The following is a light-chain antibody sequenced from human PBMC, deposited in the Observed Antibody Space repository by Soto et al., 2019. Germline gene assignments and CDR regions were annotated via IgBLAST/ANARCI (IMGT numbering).Light chain of an antibody. Sequence: QAVVTQPPSVSGAPGQRVTISCTGSSSNIGAGYGVHWYQQLPGAAPKLLIHGNTNRPSGVPDRFSGSKSGTSASLSITGLQAEDEADYYCQSYDSGLSASVFGGGTKVTVL. CDR3: QSYDSGLSASV. J-gene: IGLJ2*01. V-gene: IGLV1-40*01. CDR1: SSNIGAGYG. CDR2: GNT.